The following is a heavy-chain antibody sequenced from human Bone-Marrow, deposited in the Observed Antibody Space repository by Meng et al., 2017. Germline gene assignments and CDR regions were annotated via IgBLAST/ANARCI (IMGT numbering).Heavy chain of an antibody. V-gene: IGHV3-43D*04. CDR1: GFPFDDFA. CDR2: ISWDGGST. D-gene: IGHD4-17*01. Sequence: ESLKISFAASGFPFDDFAMHWVRQAPGKGLEWVSLISWDGGSTYYADSVKGRFPISRDNSKNSLYLQMNSLRAEDTALYYCAKDMSRTTVTEEYYYYYGMDVWGQGTTVTVSS. J-gene: IGHJ6*02. CDR3: AKDMSRTTVTEEYYYYYGMDV.